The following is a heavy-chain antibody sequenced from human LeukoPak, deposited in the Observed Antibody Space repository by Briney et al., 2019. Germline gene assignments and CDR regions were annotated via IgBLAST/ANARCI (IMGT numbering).Heavy chain of an antibody. Sequence: PGGSLRLSCAASGFTFSSYAMHWVRQAPGKGLEWVAVISYDGSNKYYADSVKGRFTISRDNSKNTLYLQMNSLRAEDTAVYYCARGDGRDGYKPRGYFDYWGQGTLVTVSS. J-gene: IGHJ4*02. CDR1: GFTFSSYA. V-gene: IGHV3-30-3*01. D-gene: IGHD5-24*01. CDR2: ISYDGSNK. CDR3: ARGDGRDGYKPRGYFDY.